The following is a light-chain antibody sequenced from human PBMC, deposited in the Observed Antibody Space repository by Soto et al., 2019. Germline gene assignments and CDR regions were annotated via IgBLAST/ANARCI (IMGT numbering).Light chain of an antibody. CDR2: GAS. J-gene: IGKJ2*01. CDR3: QQDHNCPLT. V-gene: IGKV3-15*01. Sequence: EIGMTQSPATLSASPGESATLSCRASQGISSDLAWYQQKPGQPPKLLIHGASTMATGVPSSFTGSGSGTDFTLTISGLQSEDFAVYYCQQDHNCPLTFGQGTRLEI. CDR1: QGISSD.